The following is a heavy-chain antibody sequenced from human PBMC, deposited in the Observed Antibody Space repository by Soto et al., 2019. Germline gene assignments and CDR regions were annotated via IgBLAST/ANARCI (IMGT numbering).Heavy chain of an antibody. CDR3: SFPYSGGPNDLLYV. J-gene: IGHJ3*01. D-gene: IGHD6-25*01. CDR2: IYPGDSNT. CDR1: GCSVINYW. Sequence: GEALQISCKASGCSVINYWIGGVRQMPGKGLEWMGIIYPGDSNTRYSPSFQGQVTISADKPISIAYLQWSSLKASDTAMYYCSFPYSGGPNDLLYVPGQRSTV. V-gene: IGHV5-51*01.